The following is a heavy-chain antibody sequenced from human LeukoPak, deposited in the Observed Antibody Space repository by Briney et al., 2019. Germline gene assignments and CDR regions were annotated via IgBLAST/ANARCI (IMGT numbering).Heavy chain of an antibody. D-gene: IGHD4-17*01. CDR2: IYYSGST. J-gene: IGHJ4*02. Sequence: SETLSLTCTVSGGSISSYYWSWLRQPPGKGLEWIGYIYYSGSTNYNPSLKSRVTISVDTSKNQFSLKLSSVTAADTAVYYCARVDGDYVLIDYYFDYWGQGTLVTVSS. V-gene: IGHV4-59*01. CDR1: GGSISSYY. CDR3: ARVDGDYVLIDYYFDY.